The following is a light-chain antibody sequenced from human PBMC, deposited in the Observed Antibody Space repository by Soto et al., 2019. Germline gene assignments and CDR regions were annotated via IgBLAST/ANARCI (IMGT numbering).Light chain of an antibody. V-gene: IGKV1-5*01. CDR2: DAS. CDR3: QQYHSYWT. CDR1: QNVRGR. Sequence: LTPQFSYTLSASFGDRVTITFRASQNVRGRLAWVQQKPGKAPNRLIYDASSLESGVLQRFSGSGSGTEFTLTISSLQTDEFSTYYCQQYHSYWTFGQGTKVEI. J-gene: IGKJ1*01.